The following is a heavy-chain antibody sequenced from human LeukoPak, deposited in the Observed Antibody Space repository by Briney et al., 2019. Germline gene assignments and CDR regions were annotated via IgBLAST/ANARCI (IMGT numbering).Heavy chain of an antibody. V-gene: IGHV3-23*01. CDR3: ARYSRRAFDI. D-gene: IGHD5-12*01. CDR1: GLTFSSYV. J-gene: IGHJ3*02. Sequence: GGSLRLSCGASGLTFSSYVMSWVRQAPGQGLEWVSAISGSGDVSSYADAVKGRFTISRDNSKNTLYLQMNSLRAEDTAVYYCARYSRRAFDIWGQGTMVTVS. CDR2: ISGSGDVS.